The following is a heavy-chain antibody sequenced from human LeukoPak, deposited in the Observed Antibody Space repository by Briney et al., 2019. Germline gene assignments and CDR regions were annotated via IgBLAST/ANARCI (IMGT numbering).Heavy chain of an antibody. CDR3: ARGGEWLPRSPYYFDY. Sequence: GGSLRLSCAASGFTFSSYGMHWVRQAPGKGLEWVAVIWYDASNKYYADSVKGRFTISRDNSKNTLYLQMNSLRAEDTAVYYCARGGEWLPRSPYYFDYWGQGTLVTVSS. D-gene: IGHD3-3*01. V-gene: IGHV3-33*01. CDR1: GFTFSSYG. CDR2: IWYDASNK. J-gene: IGHJ4*02.